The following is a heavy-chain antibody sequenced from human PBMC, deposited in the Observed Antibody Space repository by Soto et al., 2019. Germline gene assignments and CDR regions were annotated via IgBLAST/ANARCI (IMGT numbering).Heavy chain of an antibody. CDR3: ARYRREAVAGYTLDN. Sequence: SETLSLTCVVSGGSITSYHWSWIRQFPGKGLEWIAYTANTGSTNYNPSLKSRVTISEDTSKSQFSLKVNSMTAADTAVYYCARYRREAVAGYTLDNWGQGILVTVSS. CDR2: TANTGST. D-gene: IGHD6-13*01. J-gene: IGHJ4*02. CDR1: GGSITSYH. V-gene: IGHV4-59*01.